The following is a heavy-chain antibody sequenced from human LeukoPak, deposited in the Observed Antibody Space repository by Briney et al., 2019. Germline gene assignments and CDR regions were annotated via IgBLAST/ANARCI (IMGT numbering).Heavy chain of an antibody. CDR1: GFTLTNYA. J-gene: IGHJ4*02. V-gene: IGHV3-23*01. CDR3: AKGFTSGWSEGYLDY. Sequence: GGCLRLSCAASGFTLTNYAMNWVRQTPGKGREWVSGISGGNTYYADSVRGRFTISRDSSKNTLYLHMDFLRAEDTAVYLCAKGFTSGWSEGYLDYWGQGTLVSVSS. CDR2: ISGGNT. D-gene: IGHD6-19*01.